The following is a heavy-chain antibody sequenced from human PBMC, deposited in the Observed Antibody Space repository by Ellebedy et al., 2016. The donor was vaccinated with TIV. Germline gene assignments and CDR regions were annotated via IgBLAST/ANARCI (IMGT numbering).Heavy chain of an antibody. Sequence: GESLKISXAASGFTFSSYAMHWVRQAPGKGLEWVAVISYDGSNKYYADSVKGRFTISRDNSKNTLYLQMNSLRAEDTAVYYCARFYTQWLADYWGQGTLVTVSS. J-gene: IGHJ4*02. CDR2: ISYDGSNK. CDR3: ARFYTQWLADY. V-gene: IGHV3-30-3*01. CDR1: GFTFSSYA. D-gene: IGHD6-19*01.